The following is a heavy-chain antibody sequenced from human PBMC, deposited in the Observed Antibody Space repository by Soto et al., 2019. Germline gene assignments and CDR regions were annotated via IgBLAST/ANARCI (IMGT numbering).Heavy chain of an antibody. D-gene: IGHD2-2*01. Sequence: QVQLQESGPGLVKPSGTLSLTCAVSGGSISSSNWWSWVRQPPGKGLEWIGEIYHSGSTNYNPSLESRVTISVDKYKNQFSLKLSSVTAADTAVYYCARDRRYCSSTSCFGNGMDVWGQGTTVTVSS. J-gene: IGHJ6*02. CDR1: GGSISSSNW. CDR3: ARDRRYCSSTSCFGNGMDV. V-gene: IGHV4-4*02. CDR2: IYHSGST.